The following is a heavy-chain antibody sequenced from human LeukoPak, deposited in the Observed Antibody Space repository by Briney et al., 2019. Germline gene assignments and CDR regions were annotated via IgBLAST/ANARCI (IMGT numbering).Heavy chain of an antibody. D-gene: IGHD3-10*01. CDR1: GFSFSFYA. Sequence: GGSLRLSCAASGFSFSFYAMSWVRQAPGKGLEWVSAISGSGGSTYYAASVKGRFTISRDNSKNTLYLQMNSLRAEDTAVYYCATDEGAYYGSDYWGQGTLVTVSS. J-gene: IGHJ4*02. V-gene: IGHV3-23*01. CDR3: ATDEGAYYGSDY. CDR2: ISGSGGST.